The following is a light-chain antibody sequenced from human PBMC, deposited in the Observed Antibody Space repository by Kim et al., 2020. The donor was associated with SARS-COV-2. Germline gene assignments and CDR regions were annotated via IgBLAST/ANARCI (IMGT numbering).Light chain of an antibody. J-gene: IGLJ3*02. CDR3: AAWDDSLRGPV. V-gene: IGLV1-47*01. CDR2: RNN. Sequence: GQRVCISCSGSGSNIGSNYCYWYHQLRGTAPKLLIYRNNQRPSGVPDRYSGSKSDTSASLAISGLRSEDESDYYCAAWDDSLRGPVFGGGTQLTVL. CDR1: GSNIGSNY.